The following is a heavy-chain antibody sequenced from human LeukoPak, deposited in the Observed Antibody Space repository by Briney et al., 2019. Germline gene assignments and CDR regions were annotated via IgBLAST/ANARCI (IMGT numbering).Heavy chain of an antibody. J-gene: IGHJ4*02. CDR2: ISGSGGRT. V-gene: IGHV3-23*01. Sequence: GGSLRLSCAASGFPFSSFGMHWVRQAPGKGLEWVSGISGSGGRTYYAGSVRGRFTISRDNSRNRLYLQMNSLRAEDTALYYCAKRDYYDSNGYFFPYYFDNWGQGTLVAVSS. CDR1: GFPFSSFG. D-gene: IGHD3-22*01. CDR3: AKRDYYDSNGYFFPYYFDN.